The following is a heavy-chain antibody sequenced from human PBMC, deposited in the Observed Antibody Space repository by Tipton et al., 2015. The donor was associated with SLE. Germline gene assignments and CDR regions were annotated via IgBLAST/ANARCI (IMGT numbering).Heavy chain of an antibody. V-gene: IGHV4-39*01. Sequence: TLSLTCTVSGDSISTTGYYWGWIRQPPGKGLEWIGRIYYTGVIYFNPSLKGRLTMSVDTSKNQFFLKMTSVDAADTAVYYCARRCSGCFDYWGQGILVTVSS. CDR1: GDSISTTGYY. J-gene: IGHJ4*02. CDR2: IYYTGVI. CDR3: ARRCSGCFDY. D-gene: IGHD5-12*01.